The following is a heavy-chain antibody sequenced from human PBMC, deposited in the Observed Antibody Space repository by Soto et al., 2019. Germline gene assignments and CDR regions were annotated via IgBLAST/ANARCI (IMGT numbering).Heavy chain of an antibody. J-gene: IGHJ4*02. CDR2: ISYDGSNK. D-gene: IGHD2-2*02. Sequence: GGSLRLSCAASGFTFSSYPMHLLPQAPGKGLEWVAVISYDGSNKYYADSVKGRFTISRDNSQNTLYLQMNSLRAEDTAVYYCASVVPVRYCSSTSCYKTDYWGQGTLVSVSS. CDR1: GFTFSSYP. CDR3: ASVVPVRYCSSTSCYKTDY. V-gene: IGHV3-30-3*01.